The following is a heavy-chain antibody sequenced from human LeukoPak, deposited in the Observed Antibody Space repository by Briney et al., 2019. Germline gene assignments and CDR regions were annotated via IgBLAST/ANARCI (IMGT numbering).Heavy chain of an antibody. CDR1: GFIVSRNY. CDR3: ARDRRYSSSWYFWN. CDR2: IYTGGDT. Sequence: GGSLRLSRGVSGFIVSRNYMSWVRQAPGKGLERVSIIYTGGDTYYADSVKGRFTISRDNSNNTLYLQMNSLRAEDTGMYYCARDRRYSSSWYFWNWGQGTLVTVSS. V-gene: IGHV3-53*01. J-gene: IGHJ4*02. D-gene: IGHD6-13*01.